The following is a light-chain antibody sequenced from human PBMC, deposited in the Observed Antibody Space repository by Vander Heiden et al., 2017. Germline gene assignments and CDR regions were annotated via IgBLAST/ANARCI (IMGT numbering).Light chain of an antibody. J-gene: IGLJ2*01. CDR1: NIGSKS. Sequence: SYVLTQPPSVSVAPGQTARITCGGTNIGSKSVHGYQQKPDQAPGLVVYDDSDRPSGIPERFSGSNSGNTATLTISRVEAGDEADYYCQVWDSSSDHVVFGGGTKLTVL. V-gene: IGLV3-21*02. CDR2: DDS. CDR3: QVWDSSSDHVV.